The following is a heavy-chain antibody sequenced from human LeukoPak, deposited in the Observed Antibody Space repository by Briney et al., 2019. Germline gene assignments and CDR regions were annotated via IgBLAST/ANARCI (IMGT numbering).Heavy chain of an antibody. CDR3: AKSSGISPDAFDI. Sequence: GGSLRLSCAASGFTFSSYAMSWVRQAPGKGLEWVSAISGSGGSTYYADSVKGRFTISRDNSKNTLYLQMNSLRAEDMAVYYCAKSSGISPDAFDIWGQGTMVTVSS. D-gene: IGHD6-19*01. CDR2: ISGSGGST. CDR1: GFTFSSYA. J-gene: IGHJ3*02. V-gene: IGHV3-23*01.